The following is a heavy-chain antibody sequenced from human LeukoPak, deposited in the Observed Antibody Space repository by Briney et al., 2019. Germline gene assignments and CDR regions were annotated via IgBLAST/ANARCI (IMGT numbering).Heavy chain of an antibody. CDR2: ISGSANGA. J-gene: IGHJ4*02. CDR3: AKDLGGYDPGPVDY. Sequence: GGSLRLSCAASGFTFSSYAMSWVRQAPGKGLEWVSAISGSANGAYYADSVKGRFTISRDNSKNTLYLQMNSLRAEDTAVYYCAKDLGGYDPGPVDYWGQGTLVTVSS. V-gene: IGHV3-23*01. CDR1: GFTFSSYA. D-gene: IGHD5-12*01.